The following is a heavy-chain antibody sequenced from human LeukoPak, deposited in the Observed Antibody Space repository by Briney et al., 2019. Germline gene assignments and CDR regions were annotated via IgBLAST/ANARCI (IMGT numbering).Heavy chain of an antibody. J-gene: IGHJ4*02. CDR1: GFTCSSYG. D-gene: IGHD6-13*01. Sequence: GGTLRLSCAASGFTCSSYGMSWVRQAPGKGLEWVSAISGSGGSTYYADSVKGRFTISRDNSKNTLYLQMNSLRAEDTAVYYCAKRGIAAAGSSSGFDYWGQGTLVTVSS. CDR3: AKRGIAAAGSSSGFDY. V-gene: IGHV3-23*01. CDR2: ISGSGGST.